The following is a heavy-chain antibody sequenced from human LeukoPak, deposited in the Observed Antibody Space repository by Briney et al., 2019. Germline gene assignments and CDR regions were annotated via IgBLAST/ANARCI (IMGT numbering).Heavy chain of an antibody. CDR1: GGTFSSYA. J-gene: IGHJ4*02. CDR2: IIPIFGTA. CDR3: ARVGYSGYDFDY. Sequence: GASVKVSCKASGGTFSSYAISWVRQAPGQGLEWMGGIIPIFGTANYAQKFQGRVTITTDESTSTAYMELSSLRSEDTAVYYCARVGYSGYDFDYWGQGTLVTVSS. V-gene: IGHV1-69*05. D-gene: IGHD5-12*01.